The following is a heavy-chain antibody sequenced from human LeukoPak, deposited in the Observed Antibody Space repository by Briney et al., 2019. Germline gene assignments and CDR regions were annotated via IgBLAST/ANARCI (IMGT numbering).Heavy chain of an antibody. CDR1: GGTFISYA. CDR2: IVPILGIA. Sequence: ASVKVSCKASGGTFISYAISWVRQAPGQGLEWMGRIVPILGIANYAQKFQGRVTITADKSTSTAYMELSSLRSEDTAVYYCAREVVDWNDVPCFDYWGQGTLVTVSS. CDR3: AREVVDWNDVPCFDY. D-gene: IGHD1-1*01. V-gene: IGHV1-69*04. J-gene: IGHJ4*02.